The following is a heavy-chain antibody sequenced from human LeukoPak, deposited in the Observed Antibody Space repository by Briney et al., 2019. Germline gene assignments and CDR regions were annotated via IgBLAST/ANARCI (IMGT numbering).Heavy chain of an antibody. D-gene: IGHD3-22*01. CDR2: IIPIFGTA. CDR1: GGTFSSYA. J-gene: IGHJ5*02. V-gene: IGHV1-69*13. Sequence: GAPVKVSCKASGGTFSSYAISWVRQAPGQGLEWMGGIIPIFGTANYAQKFQGRVTITADESTSTAYMELSSLRSEDTAVYYCARGYDSSGFSPFDPWGQGTLVTVSS. CDR3: ARGYDSSGFSPFDP.